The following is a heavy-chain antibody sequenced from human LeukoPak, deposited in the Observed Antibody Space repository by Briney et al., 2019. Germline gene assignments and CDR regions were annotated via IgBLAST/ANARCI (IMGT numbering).Heavy chain of an antibody. V-gene: IGHV1-2*02. Sequence: ASVKVSCKASGYTFTGYYIHWVRQAPGQGLEWMGWINPDSGGTNYAQKFQGRVTMTRDTSISTAYMELSRLRSDDTAVYYCAKRRGLELLYYYYMDVWGKGTTVTVSS. CDR2: INPDSGGT. CDR3: AKRRGLELLYYYYMDV. D-gene: IGHD1-7*01. J-gene: IGHJ6*03. CDR1: GYTFTGYY.